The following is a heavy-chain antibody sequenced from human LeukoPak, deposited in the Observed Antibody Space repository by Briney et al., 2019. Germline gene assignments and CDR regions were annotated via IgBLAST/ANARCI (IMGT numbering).Heavy chain of an antibody. D-gene: IGHD3-3*01. CDR2: IYPGDSDP. J-gene: IGHJ4*02. V-gene: IGHV5-51*01. CDR3: ARLSDFALDY. Sequence: GESLKISCKVSGYSFTTYWIAWVRQMPEIGLEWMGIIYPGDSDPRYSPSFQGQVTISADKSINTAYLQWSSLKASDTAIYYCARLSDFALDYWGQGTLVTVSS. CDR1: GYSFTTYW.